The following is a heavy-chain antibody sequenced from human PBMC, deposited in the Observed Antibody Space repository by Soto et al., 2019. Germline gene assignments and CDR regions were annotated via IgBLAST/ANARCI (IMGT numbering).Heavy chain of an antibody. D-gene: IGHD3-3*01. CDR2: IKPDGSEK. CDR1: GLTFSSYW. V-gene: IGHV3-7*03. Sequence: PGGSLRLSCESSGLTFSSYWMTWVRQAPGKGLEWVADIKPDGSEKYYVDSVEGRFTISRDNAKNSIYLEMNSPRVEDTAVYYCARSITTLGVVTISDDNWFDPWGQGTPVTVSS. CDR3: ARSITTLGVVTISDDNWFDP. J-gene: IGHJ5*02.